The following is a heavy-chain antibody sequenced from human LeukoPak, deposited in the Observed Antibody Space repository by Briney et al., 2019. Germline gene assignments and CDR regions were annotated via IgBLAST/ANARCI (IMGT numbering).Heavy chain of an antibody. V-gene: IGHV4-59*01. J-gene: IGHJ4*02. Sequence: PSETLSLTCTVSGGSISRYYWSWIRQPPGKGLEWIGYIYYSGSTNYNPSLKSRVTISVDTSKNQFSLKLSSVTAADTAVYYCARVRGYSGYYLLDYWGQGTLVTVSS. CDR1: GGSISRYY. CDR3: ARVRGYSGYYLLDY. D-gene: IGHD5-12*01. CDR2: IYYSGST.